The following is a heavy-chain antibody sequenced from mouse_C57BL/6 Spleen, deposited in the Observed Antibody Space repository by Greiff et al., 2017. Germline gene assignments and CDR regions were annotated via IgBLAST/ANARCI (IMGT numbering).Heavy chain of an antibody. V-gene: IGHV3-6*01. CDR1: GYSITSGYY. J-gene: IGHJ3*01. CDR2: ISYDGSN. Sequence: VQLQQSGPGLVKPSQSLSLTCSVTGYSITSGYYWNWIRQFPGNKLEWMGYISYDGSNNYNPSLKNRISITRDTSKNQFFLKLNSVTTEDTATYYCAARSRGFAYWGQGTLVTVSA. CDR3: AARSRGFAY.